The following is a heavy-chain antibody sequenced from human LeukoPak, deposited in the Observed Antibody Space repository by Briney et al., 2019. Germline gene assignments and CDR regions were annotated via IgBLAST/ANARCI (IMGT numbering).Heavy chain of an antibody. CDR1: GASISNSY. CDR2: IYTGGGT. D-gene: IGHD3-16*01. J-gene: IGHJ3*02. V-gene: IGHV4-4*09. CDR3: ARHPIEFGGLSGAFDI. Sequence: SETLSLTCTVSGASISNSYWSWIRQSPGKGLEWIGYIYTGGGTNYNPSFMSRVTFSADTSRNQFSPNLYSVTAADTAVYYCARHPIEFGGLSGAFDIWAPGAMVTVSS.